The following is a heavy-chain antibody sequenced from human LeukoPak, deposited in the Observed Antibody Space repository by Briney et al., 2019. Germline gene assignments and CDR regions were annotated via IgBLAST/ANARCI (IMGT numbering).Heavy chain of an antibody. V-gene: IGHV4-39*01. CDR1: GGSISSSSYY. CDR2: IYYSGST. J-gene: IGHJ4*02. D-gene: IGHD7-27*01. CDR3: AGTGDLWY. Sequence: KPSETLSLTCTVSGGSISSSSYYWGWIRQPPGKGLEWIGSIYYSGSTYYNPSLKSRVTISVDTSKNQFSLKLSSVTAADTAVYYCAGTGDLWYWGQGTLVTVSS.